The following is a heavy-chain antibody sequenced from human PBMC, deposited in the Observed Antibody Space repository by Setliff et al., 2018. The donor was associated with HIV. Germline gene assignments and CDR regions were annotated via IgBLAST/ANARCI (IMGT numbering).Heavy chain of an antibody. D-gene: IGHD2-2*01. CDR2: IYHSGST. CDR1: GYSISSGYY. J-gene: IGHJ4*02. Sequence: SETLSLTCAVSGYSISSGYYWGWIRQPPGKGLEWIGSIYHSGSTYYNPSLKGRVTISVDTSKNQFSLKLSSVTAADTAVYYCAREYCSSTSCYPYDYWGQGTLVTVSS. CDR3: AREYCSSTSCYPYDY. V-gene: IGHV4-38-2*02.